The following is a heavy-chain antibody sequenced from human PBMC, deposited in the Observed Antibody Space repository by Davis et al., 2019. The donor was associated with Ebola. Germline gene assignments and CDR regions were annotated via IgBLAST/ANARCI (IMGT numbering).Heavy chain of an antibody. CDR1: GGSISSGGYY. Sequence: PSETLSLTCTVSGGSISSGGYYWNWIRQHPGKGLEWIGYIFYSGTTYYNPSLKSRSTISVDTSNNQFSLKLSSVTAADTAVYYCARGSISGWYSPFGYWGQGILVTVSS. V-gene: IGHV4-31*03. D-gene: IGHD6-19*01. CDR2: IFYSGTT. J-gene: IGHJ4*02. CDR3: ARGSISGWYSPFGY.